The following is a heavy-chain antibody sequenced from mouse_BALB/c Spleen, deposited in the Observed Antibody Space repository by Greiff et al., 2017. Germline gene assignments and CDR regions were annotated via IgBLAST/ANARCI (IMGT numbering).Heavy chain of an antibody. J-gene: IGHJ3*01. V-gene: IGHV5-9-4*01. CDR2: ISSGGSYT. CDR1: GFTFSSYA. Sequence: EVQLVESGGGLVKPGGSLKLSCAASGFTFSSYAMSWVRQSPEKRLEWVAEISSGGSYTYYPDTVTGRFTISRDNAKNTLYLEMSSLRSEDTAMYYCARDPLVYDTWFAYWGQGTLVTVSA. D-gene: IGHD2-14*01. CDR3: ARDPLVYDTWFAY.